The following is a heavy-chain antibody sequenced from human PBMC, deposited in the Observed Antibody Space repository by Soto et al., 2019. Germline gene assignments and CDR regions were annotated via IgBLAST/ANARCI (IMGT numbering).Heavy chain of an antibody. J-gene: IGHJ4*02. D-gene: IGHD3-16*02. CDR1: GFTFSSYA. CDR3: AKDINIMITFGGVIVNGGPHAFDY. V-gene: IGHV3-23*01. CDR2: ISGSGGST. Sequence: GGSLRLSCAASGFTFSSYAMSWVRQAPGKGLEWVSAISGSGGSTYYADSVKGRFTISRDNSKNTLYLQMNSLRAEDTAVYYCAKDINIMITFGGVIVNGGPHAFDYWGQGTLVTVSS.